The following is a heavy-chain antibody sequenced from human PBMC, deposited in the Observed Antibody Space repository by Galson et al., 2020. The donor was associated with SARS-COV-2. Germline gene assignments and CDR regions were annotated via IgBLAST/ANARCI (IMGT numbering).Heavy chain of an antibody. CDR2: ISHSGGT. CDR1: GTSITSGSYS. J-gene: IGHJ3*02. V-gene: IGHV4-30-2*01. CDR3: ARLHYGEYAPEAFDI. D-gene: IGHD4-17*01. Sequence: SEPLSLTSAVPGTSITSGSYSWTWIRQPPGKGLEWTGYISHSGGTYYNPSLKSRVTISGDRSKNQFSLRLSSVTAADTAVYYCARLHYGEYAPEAFDIWGPGTRVTVAS.